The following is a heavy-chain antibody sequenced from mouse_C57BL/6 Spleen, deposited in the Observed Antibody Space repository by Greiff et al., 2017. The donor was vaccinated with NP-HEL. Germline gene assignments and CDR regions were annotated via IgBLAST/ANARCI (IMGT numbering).Heavy chain of an antibody. Sequence: EVQRVESGGGLVKPGGSLKLSCAASGFTFSSYAMSWVRQTPEKRLEWVATISDGGSYTYYPDNVKGRFTISRDNAKNNLYLQMSHLKSEDTAMYYCAREGTTVGGAMDYWGQGTSVTVSS. J-gene: IGHJ4*01. CDR1: GFTFSSYA. CDR2: ISDGGSYT. CDR3: AREGTTVGGAMDY. D-gene: IGHD1-1*01. V-gene: IGHV5-4*01.